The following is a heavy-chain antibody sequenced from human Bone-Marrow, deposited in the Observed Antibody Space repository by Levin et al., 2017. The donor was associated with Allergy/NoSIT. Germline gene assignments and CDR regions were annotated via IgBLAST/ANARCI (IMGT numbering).Heavy chain of an antibody. CDR2: ISSSSSTI. D-gene: IGHD3-3*01. Sequence: GESLKISCAASGFTFSSYSMNWVRQAPGKGLEWVSYISSSSSTIYYADSVKGRFTISRDNAKNSLYLQMNSLRAEDTAVYYCARGRDDFWTERPHYYGMDVWGQGTTVTVSS. J-gene: IGHJ6*02. CDR1: GFTFSSYS. V-gene: IGHV3-48*01. CDR3: ARGRDDFWTERPHYYGMDV.